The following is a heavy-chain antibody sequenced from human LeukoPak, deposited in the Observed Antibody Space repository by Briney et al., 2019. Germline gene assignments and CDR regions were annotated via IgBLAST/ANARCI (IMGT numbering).Heavy chain of an antibody. CDR1: GFIFSTYG. J-gene: IGHJ4*02. CDR2: VWSGGNSK. D-gene: IGHD1-26*01. CDR3: AKDGQVGAIGYFDY. V-gene: IGHV3-33*03. Sequence: GRSLRLSCAASGFIFSTYGMHWVRQAPGKGLEWVAVVWSGGNSKYYSDSVKGRFTISRDNSKNTLYLQMNSLRAEDTAVYYCAKDGQVGAIGYFDYRGQGTLVTVSS.